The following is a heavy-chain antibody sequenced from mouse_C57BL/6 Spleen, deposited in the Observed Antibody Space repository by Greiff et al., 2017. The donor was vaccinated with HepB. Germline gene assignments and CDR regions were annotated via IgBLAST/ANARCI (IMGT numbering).Heavy chain of an antibody. CDR3: ARRDYLDY. V-gene: IGHV1-69*01. J-gene: IGHJ2*01. Sequence: QVQLQQPGAELVMPGASVKLSCKASGYTFTSYWMHWVKQRPGQGLEWIGEIDPSDSYTNYNQKFKGKSTLTVDKSSSTAYMQLSSLTSEDSAVYYCARRDYLDYWGQGTTLTVSS. CDR1: GYTFTSYW. CDR2: IDPSDSYT.